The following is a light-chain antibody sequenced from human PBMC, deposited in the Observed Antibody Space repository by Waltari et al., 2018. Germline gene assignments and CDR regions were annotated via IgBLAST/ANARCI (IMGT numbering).Light chain of an antibody. Sequence: DIQMTQSPSSLSASVGDRVTITCRASQNISNYLNWYQQKPGKAPKLLIYAASSLQSGVSSRFSGSGSGTDFTLTISSLQPEDFATYYCQQSYNTPFTFGPGTKVDIK. V-gene: IGKV1-39*01. CDR2: AAS. CDR3: QQSYNTPFT. J-gene: IGKJ3*01. CDR1: QNISNY.